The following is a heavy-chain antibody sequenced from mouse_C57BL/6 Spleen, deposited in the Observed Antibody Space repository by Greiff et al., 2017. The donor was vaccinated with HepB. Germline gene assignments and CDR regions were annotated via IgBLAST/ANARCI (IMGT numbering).Heavy chain of an antibody. CDR1: GYTFTSYW. CDR3: ARSDGNYPYYFDY. CDR2: IDPSDSYT. Sequence: QVQLQQPGAELVMPGASVKLSCKASGYTFTSYWMHWVKQRPGQGLEWIGEIDPSDSYTNYNQKFKGKSTWTVDKSSSTAYMQLSSLTSEDSAVYYCARSDGNYPYYFDYWGQGTTLTVSS. V-gene: IGHV1-69*01. J-gene: IGHJ2*01. D-gene: IGHD2-1*01.